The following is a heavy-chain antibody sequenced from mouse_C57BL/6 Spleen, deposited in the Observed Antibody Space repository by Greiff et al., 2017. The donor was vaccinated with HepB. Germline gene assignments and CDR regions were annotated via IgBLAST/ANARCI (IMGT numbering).Heavy chain of an antibody. J-gene: IGHJ4*01. V-gene: IGHV1-15*01. CDR3: TGYGSSYSYAMDY. Sequence: QVQLKESGAELVRPGASVTLSCKASGYTFTDYEMHWVKQTPVHGLEWIGAIDPETGGTAYNQKFKGKAILTADKSSSTAYMELRSLTSEDSAVYYCTGYGSSYSYAMDYWGQGTSVTVSS. CDR2: IDPETGGT. CDR1: GYTFTDYE. D-gene: IGHD1-1*01.